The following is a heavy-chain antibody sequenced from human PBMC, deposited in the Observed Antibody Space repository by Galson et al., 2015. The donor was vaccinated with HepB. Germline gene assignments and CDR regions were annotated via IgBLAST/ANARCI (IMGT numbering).Heavy chain of an antibody. CDR3: VRETAWRFDQ. J-gene: IGHJ4*02. Sequence: SLRLSCAASGFTFSYSYMSWIRQAPGRGLQWVSYISPDSDNIHYADSVRGRFTISRDNAKNSLYLQMSSLSVDDTAVYYCVRETAWRFDQWGQGILVTVSS. CDR1: GFTFSYSY. D-gene: IGHD1-1*01. CDR2: ISPDSDNI. V-gene: IGHV3-11*01.